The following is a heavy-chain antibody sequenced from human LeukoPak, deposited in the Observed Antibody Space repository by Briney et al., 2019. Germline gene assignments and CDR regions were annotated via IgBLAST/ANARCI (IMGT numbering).Heavy chain of an antibody. V-gene: IGHV3-23*01. D-gene: IGHD3-22*01. CDR3: AKVPSPKKYEYDSSGYFDY. CDR1: GFTFSSYA. CDR2: ISGSGGST. J-gene: IGHJ4*02. Sequence: GGSLRLSCAASGFTFSSYAMSWVRQAPGKGLEWVSAISGSGGSTYYADSVKGRFTVSRDNSKNTLYLQMNSLKAEDTAVYYCAKVPSPKKYEYDSSGYFDYWGQGTLVTVSS.